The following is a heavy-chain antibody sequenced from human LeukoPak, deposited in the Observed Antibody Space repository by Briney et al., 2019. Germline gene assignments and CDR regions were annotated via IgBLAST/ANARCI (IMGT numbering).Heavy chain of an antibody. D-gene: IGHD6-19*01. CDR2: IYYNRNT. CDR1: GGSISSSSNY. CDR3: AARLSQWLVSYYFHY. Sequence: SETLSLTCTVSGGSISSSSNYWGWIRQPPGKGLEWIVSIYYNRNTYYNPSLKSRVTISVDTSKNQFSLKLSSVTAADTAVYYCAARLSQWLVSYYFHYWGQGTLVTVSS. J-gene: IGHJ4*02. V-gene: IGHV4-39*01.